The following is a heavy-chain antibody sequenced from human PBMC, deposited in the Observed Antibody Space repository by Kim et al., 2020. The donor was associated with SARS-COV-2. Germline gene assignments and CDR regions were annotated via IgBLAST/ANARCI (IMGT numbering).Heavy chain of an antibody. CDR3: ARALALVPAAIPYPNWFDP. Sequence: SETLSLTCAVYGGSFSGYYWSWIRQPPGKGLEWIGEINHSGSTNYNPSLKSRVTISVDTSKNQFSLKLSSVTAADTAVYYCARALALVPAAIPYPNWFDPWGQGTLVTVSS. D-gene: IGHD2-2*02. J-gene: IGHJ5*02. CDR1: GGSFSGYY. CDR2: INHSGST. V-gene: IGHV4-34*01.